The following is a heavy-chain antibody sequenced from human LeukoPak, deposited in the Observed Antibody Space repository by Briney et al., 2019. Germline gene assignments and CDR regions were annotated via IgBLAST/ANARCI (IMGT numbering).Heavy chain of an antibody. Sequence: SETLSLTCTVSGGSFSAYYWIWFRQPPGKELEWIGYIYYTGSTNCNPSLKSRVTISVDTSNYQFSLKLSSVTAADTAVYYCATIAGSSSYWGQGTLVTVSS. D-gene: IGHD6-6*01. CDR3: ATIAGSSSY. CDR1: GGSFSAYY. V-gene: IGHV4-59*08. J-gene: IGHJ4*02. CDR2: IYYTGST.